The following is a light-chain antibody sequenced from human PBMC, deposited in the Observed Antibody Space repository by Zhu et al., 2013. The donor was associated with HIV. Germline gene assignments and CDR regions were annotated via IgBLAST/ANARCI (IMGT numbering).Light chain of an antibody. V-gene: IGKV1-5*03. CDR1: QSISIW. CDR2: KAS. J-gene: IGKJ1*01. Sequence: DIQMTQSPSTLSASLGDRVTITCRASQSISIWLAWYQQKPGKAPKLLIYKASSLESGVPSRFSGSGSETEFTLTISSLQPDDFATYYCQQYNSYPGTFGQGTKVEIK. CDR3: QQYNSYPGT.